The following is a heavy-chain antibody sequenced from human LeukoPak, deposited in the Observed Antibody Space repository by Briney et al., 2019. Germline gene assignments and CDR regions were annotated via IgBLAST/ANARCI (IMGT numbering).Heavy chain of an antibody. CDR1: GFTFSNAY. CDR3: TTDAGYSSRWYNY. D-gene: IGHD6-13*01. CDR2: IKSKIDGGTT. Sequence: GRSLRLSCAASGFTFSNAYMSWVRQAPGKGLEWVGRIKSKIDGGTTDYAAPVKGRFTLSRDDSRNTLSLQMNSLKTEDAGLYYCTTDAGYSSRWYNYWGQGTLVTVSS. V-gene: IGHV3-15*01. J-gene: IGHJ4*02.